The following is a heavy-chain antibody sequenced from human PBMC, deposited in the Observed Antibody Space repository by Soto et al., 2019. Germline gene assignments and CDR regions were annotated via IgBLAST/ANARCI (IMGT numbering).Heavy chain of an antibody. CDR2: ISDSSDTI. J-gene: IGHJ4*02. V-gene: IGHV3-48*02. D-gene: IGHD3-22*01. CDR1: GFAFSTYS. Sequence: GGSLRVSCDAAGFAFSTYSMNWVRQDPGKGLEWVSYISDSSDTIYYAASVKGRFTISRDNAKNSLFLQMNSLRDEDTAVYFCARDPFNDNSDFPGYWGQGTLVTVSS. CDR3: ARDPFNDNSDFPGY.